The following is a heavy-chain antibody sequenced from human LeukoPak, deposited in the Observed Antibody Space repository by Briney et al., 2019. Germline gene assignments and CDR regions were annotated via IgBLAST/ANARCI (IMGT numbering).Heavy chain of an antibody. CDR2: ISSSGSTI. V-gene: IGHV3-48*03. CDR1: GFTFSSYE. J-gene: IGHJ4*02. D-gene: IGHD3-10*01. Sequence: GGPLRLSCAASGFTFSSYEMNWVRQAPGKGLEWVSYISSSGSTIYYADSVKGRFTISRDNSKNTLYLQMNSLRAEDTAVYYCAKDWSPLRMRLWLAGVFDYWGQGTLVTVSS. CDR3: AKDWSPLRMRLWLAGVFDY.